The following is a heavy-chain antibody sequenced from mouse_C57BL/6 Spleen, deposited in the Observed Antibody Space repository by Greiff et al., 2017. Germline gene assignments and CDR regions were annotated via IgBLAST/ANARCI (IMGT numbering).Heavy chain of an antibody. Sequence: EVQLQQSGTVLARPGASVKMSCKTSGYTFTSYWMHWVKQRPGQGLEWIGASYPGNSDTSYNQKFKGKAKLTAVTSASTAYMELSSLTNEDSAVYDCTGGGMNWDYCDYWGQGTTLTVSS. CDR2: SYPGNSDT. CDR3: TGGGMNWDYCDY. V-gene: IGHV1-5*01. J-gene: IGHJ2*01. CDR1: GYTFTSYW. D-gene: IGHD4-1*01.